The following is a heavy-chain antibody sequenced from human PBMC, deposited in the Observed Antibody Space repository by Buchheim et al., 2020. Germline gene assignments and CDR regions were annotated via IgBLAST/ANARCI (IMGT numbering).Heavy chain of an antibody. D-gene: IGHD2-15*01. CDR3: ARGYCSGGSCYWRSWLDP. Sequence: QVQLQESGPGLVKPSETLSLTCTVSGGSISSYYWSWIRQPPGKGLEWIGYIYYSGSTNYNPSLKSRVTISVDTSKNQFSLKLSSVTAADTAVYYCARGYCSGGSCYWRSWLDPWGQGTL. CDR1: GGSISSYY. V-gene: IGHV4-59*01. J-gene: IGHJ5*02. CDR2: IYYSGST.